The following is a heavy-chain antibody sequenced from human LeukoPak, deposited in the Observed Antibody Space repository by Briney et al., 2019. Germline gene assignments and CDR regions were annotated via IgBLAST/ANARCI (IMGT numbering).Heavy chain of an antibody. V-gene: IGHV3-13*01. CDR2: IGTAGDT. CDR1: GFTFSDYD. J-gene: IGHJ4*02. Sequence: GGSLRLSCAASGFTFSDYDMHWVRQATGKGLEWVPAIGTAGDTYYTGSVKGRFTISRENAKNSLYLQMNSLRAGDTAVYYCVRVAKERVGGVYYFDYWGQGTPVTVSS. D-gene: IGHD1-1*01. CDR3: VRVAKERVGGVYYFDY.